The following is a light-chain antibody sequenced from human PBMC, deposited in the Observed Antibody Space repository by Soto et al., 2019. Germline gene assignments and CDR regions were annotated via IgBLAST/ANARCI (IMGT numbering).Light chain of an antibody. CDR2: DAS. CDR3: QQYTPNSRT. Sequence: DIQMTQSPSTLSASVGDRVTITCRASKNINTWVAWYQQKPGKAPKILIYDASSLESGVPSRFRGSGSGTEFTLPISSLQPDDFATYSCQQYTPNSRTFGQGTKVDIK. CDR1: KNINTW. J-gene: IGKJ1*01. V-gene: IGKV1-5*01.